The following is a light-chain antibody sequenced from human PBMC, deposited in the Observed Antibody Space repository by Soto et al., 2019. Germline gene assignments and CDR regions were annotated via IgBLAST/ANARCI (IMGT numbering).Light chain of an antibody. CDR1: KLGDKY. J-gene: IGLJ2*01. Sequence: SYELTQPPSVSVSPGQAASITCSGDKLGDKYVCWYQQKPGQSPVLVIYQDTKRPSGIPERFSGSNSGNTATLTISGTQPMDEADYFCQVWDNNTVIFGGGTKVTVL. V-gene: IGLV3-1*01. CDR2: QDT. CDR3: QVWDNNTVI.